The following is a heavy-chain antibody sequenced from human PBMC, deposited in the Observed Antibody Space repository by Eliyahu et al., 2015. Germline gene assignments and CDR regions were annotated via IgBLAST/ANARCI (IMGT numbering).Heavy chain of an antibody. D-gene: IGHD6-6*01. J-gene: IGHJ4*02. Sequence: EVQLVESGGGLVKPGGSLRLSCAASGFTFTNAWMXWVRQVPGKGLEWVGRIKTTTDGGTTDYAAPVKGRFTISRDDSKNTLYLQMNSLKTEDTAVYYCTTARSPFGYWGQGTLVTVSS. CDR1: GFTFTNAW. V-gene: IGHV3-15*01. CDR3: TTARSPFGY. CDR2: IKTTTDGGTT.